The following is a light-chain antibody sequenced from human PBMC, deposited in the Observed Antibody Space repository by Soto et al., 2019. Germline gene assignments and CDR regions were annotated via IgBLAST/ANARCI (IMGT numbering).Light chain of an antibody. CDR3: QSYDSSLSGGV. Sequence: QSVLTQPPSVSGAPGQRVTISCTGSSSNIGAGYDVHWYQQLPGTAPKHLIYDNSNRPSGVPDRFSGSKSGTSASLAITGLQAEDEADYYCQSYDSSLSGGVFGGGTKLTVL. CDR1: SSNIGAGYD. J-gene: IGLJ3*02. V-gene: IGLV1-40*01. CDR2: DNS.